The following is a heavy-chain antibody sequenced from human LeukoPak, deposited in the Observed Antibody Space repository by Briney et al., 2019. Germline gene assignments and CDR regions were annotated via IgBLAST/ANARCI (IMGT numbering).Heavy chain of an antibody. CDR2: ISGNSGSI. CDR1: GFTFXXYA. Sequence: SVRLSCAASGFTFXXYAMHWVRQAPGKGLEWVSGISGNSGSIVYADSVKGRFTISRDNAKNSLYLQMNSLRAEDTALYSCAKDIFRRGLKFGAVFDYWGQGTLVTVSS. D-gene: IGHD3-16*01. V-gene: IGHV3-9*01. CDR3: AKDIFRRGLKFGAVFDY. J-gene: IGHJ4*02.